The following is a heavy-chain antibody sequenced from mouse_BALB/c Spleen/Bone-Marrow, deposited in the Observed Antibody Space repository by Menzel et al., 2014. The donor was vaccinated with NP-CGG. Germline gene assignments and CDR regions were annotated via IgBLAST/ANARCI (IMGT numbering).Heavy chain of an antibody. J-gene: IGHJ3*01. V-gene: IGHV1S81*02. CDR2: INPSNGRT. CDR3: AMYYWFDAGFAWFGY. D-gene: IGHD2-14*01. Sequence: QVPLQQAAAELVKLGASVNPSCKASGQTSTYYWMHWVKQRPGQGLEWIGEINPSNGRTNYNEKFKSKATLTVDISSGTAYMQLISLTSEDSAVYFCAMYYWFDAGFAWFGYWRQGTLVTVSA. CDR1: GQTSTYYW.